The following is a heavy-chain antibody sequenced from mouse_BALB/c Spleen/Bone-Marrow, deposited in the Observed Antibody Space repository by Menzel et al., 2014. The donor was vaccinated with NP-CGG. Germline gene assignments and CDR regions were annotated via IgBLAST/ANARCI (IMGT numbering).Heavy chain of an antibody. CDR1: GFSLTSYG. CDR2: IWAGGST. J-gene: IGHJ2*01. D-gene: IGHD1-2*01. CDR3: ARSLIRLRYFDY. Sequence: QVQLKDSGPGLVAPSQSLSITCTVSGFSLTSYGVHWVRQSPGKGLEWLGVIWAGGSTNYNSALMSRLSISQDNSESQVFLKMNSLQTDDTAMYYCARSLIRLRYFDYWGQGTTLTVSS. V-gene: IGHV2-9*02.